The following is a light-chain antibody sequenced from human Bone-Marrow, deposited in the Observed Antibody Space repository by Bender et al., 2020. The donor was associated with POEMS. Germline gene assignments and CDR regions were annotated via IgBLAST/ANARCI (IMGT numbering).Light chain of an antibody. CDR1: SSNIGNHH. Sequence: QSVLTQPPSVSAAPGQKVTISCSGSSSNIGNHHVSWYHHLPGTAPKLLIYESHKRPSGIPDRFSGSKSGTSATLGITGLQAEDEGDYYCQSYDNSLGGWVFGGGTKLTVL. CDR2: ESH. V-gene: IGLV1-51*02. J-gene: IGLJ3*02. CDR3: QSYDNSLGGWV.